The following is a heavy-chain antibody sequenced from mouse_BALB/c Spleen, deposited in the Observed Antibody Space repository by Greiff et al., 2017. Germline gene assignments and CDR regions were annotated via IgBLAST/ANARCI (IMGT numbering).Heavy chain of an antibody. J-gene: IGHJ2*01. CDR1: GFTFSSYA. D-gene: IGHD2-1*01. V-gene: IGHV5-6-5*01. Sequence: EVQRVESGGGLVKPGGSLKLSCAASGFTFSSYAMSWVRQTPEKRLEWVASISSGGSTYYPDSVKGRFTISRDNARNILYRQMSSLRSEDTAMYYCARGLDGNAAFDYWGQGTTLTVSA. CDR3: ARGLDGNAAFDY. CDR2: ISSGGST.